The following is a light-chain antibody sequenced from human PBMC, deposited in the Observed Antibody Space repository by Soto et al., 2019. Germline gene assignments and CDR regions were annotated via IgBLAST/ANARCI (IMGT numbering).Light chain of an antibody. J-gene: IGKJ1*01. CDR2: KAS. V-gene: IGKV1-5*03. CDR3: QQYDTYPWT. Sequence: DIQMTQSPSTLSASVGDRVTITCRASQSISSWLAWYQQKPGKAPNLLIYKASTLESGVPSRFSGSGSGTEFTLTISSLHPDDFATFYCQQYDTYPWTFGQGTKVEIK. CDR1: QSISSW.